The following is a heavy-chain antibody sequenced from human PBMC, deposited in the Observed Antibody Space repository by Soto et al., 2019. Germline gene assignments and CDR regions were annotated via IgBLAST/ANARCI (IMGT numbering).Heavy chain of an antibody. Sequence: GGSLRLSCAASGFTFSSYAMSWVRQAPGKGLEWVSAISGSGGSTYYADSVKGRFTISRDNSKNTLYLQMNSLRAEETAVYYCAKALRYCSSTSCPYYYYGMDVWGQGTTVTVSS. CDR1: GFTFSSYA. J-gene: IGHJ6*02. V-gene: IGHV3-23*01. CDR3: AKALRYCSSTSCPYYYYGMDV. D-gene: IGHD2-2*01. CDR2: ISGSGGST.